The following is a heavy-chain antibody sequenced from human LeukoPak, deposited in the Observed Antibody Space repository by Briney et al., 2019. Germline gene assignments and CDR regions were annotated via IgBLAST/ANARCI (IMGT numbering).Heavy chain of an antibody. V-gene: IGHV4-38-2*01. CDR2: IYHSGST. Sequence: SETLSLTCAVSGHSISSGYYWGWIRQPPGKGLEWIGNIYHSGSTYYKPSLKSRVTISVDTSKNQFSLKLSSVTAADTAVYYCARHGFWSGYNYVLDYWGQGTLVTVSS. J-gene: IGHJ4*02. D-gene: IGHD3-3*01. CDR3: ARHGFWSGYNYVLDY. CDR1: GHSISSGYY.